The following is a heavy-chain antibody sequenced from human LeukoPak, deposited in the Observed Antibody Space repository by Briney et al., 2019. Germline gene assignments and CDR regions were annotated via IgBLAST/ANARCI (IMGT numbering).Heavy chain of an antibody. V-gene: IGHV4-34*01. Sequence: PSETLSLTCAVYGGSFSGYYWSWIRQPPGKGLEWIGEINHSGSTNYNPSLKSRVTISVDTSKNQFSLKLSSVTAADTAVYYCAREANYYSGSGSYHFDYWGQGTLVTVSS. D-gene: IGHD3-10*01. CDR2: INHSGST. CDR3: AREANYYSGSGSYHFDY. J-gene: IGHJ4*02. CDR1: GGSFSGYY.